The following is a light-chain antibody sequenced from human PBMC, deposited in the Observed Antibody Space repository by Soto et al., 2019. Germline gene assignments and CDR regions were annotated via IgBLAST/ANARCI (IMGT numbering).Light chain of an antibody. CDR2: WAS. Sequence: DIVMTQSPDSLAVSLGERATSNGKSGRSVLYSSNNKTSLAWYQQKPGQPPKLLIYWASTRESGVPDRFSGSGSGTDFTLSISSLQAEDVAVYYCQQYYSTPTWTFGQGTKVEIK. J-gene: IGKJ1*01. CDR3: QQYYSTPTWT. CDR1: RSVLYSSNNKTS. V-gene: IGKV4-1*01.